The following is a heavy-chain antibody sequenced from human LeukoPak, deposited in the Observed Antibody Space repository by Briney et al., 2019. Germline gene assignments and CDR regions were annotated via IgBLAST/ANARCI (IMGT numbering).Heavy chain of an antibody. CDR1: GYSFTSYG. J-gene: IGHJ4*02. CDR2: ISGYNGHT. D-gene: IGHD4-11*01. CDR3: ARWTTTYLDY. V-gene: IGHV1-18*03. Sequence: ASVRVSCKASGYSFTSYGISWVRQAPGQGLGWMAWISGYNGHTNYARNFQGRVTLTRDTSTTTAYMELRSLRSDDMAVYYCARWTTTYLDYWGQGTLVTVSS.